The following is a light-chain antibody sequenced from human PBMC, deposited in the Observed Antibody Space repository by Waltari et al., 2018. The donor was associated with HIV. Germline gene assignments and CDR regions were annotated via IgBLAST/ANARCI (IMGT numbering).Light chain of an antibody. CDR2: EVN. CDR3: SSYTTRNSLM. V-gene: IGLV2-14*01. Sequence: QSALPQPASVSGSPGQSITISSPGPTSAINPLTYVPWYQQRPGNAPKRFFFEVNYRPAGVSDRFSASKSGSTASLTISGLQAEDEADYYCSSYTTRNSLMFGGGTKLTV. J-gene: IGLJ3*02. CDR1: TSAINPLTY.